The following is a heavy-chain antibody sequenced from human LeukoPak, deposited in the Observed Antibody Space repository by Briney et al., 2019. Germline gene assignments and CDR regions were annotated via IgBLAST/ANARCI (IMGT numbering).Heavy chain of an antibody. D-gene: IGHD2-21*02. CDR3: DRIYVGGDNNDY. Sequence: GGSLRLSCEAPRLTFSRHNLHGLRQAPGKGLEWVASISSLSTYKGYGDSVRGRFTISRDNAKNSVYLQMNSLRVEDTAVYYCDRIYVGGDNNDYWGKGTLVTVSS. CDR2: ISSLSTYK. CDR1: RLTFSRHN. V-gene: IGHV3-21*01. J-gene: IGHJ4*02.